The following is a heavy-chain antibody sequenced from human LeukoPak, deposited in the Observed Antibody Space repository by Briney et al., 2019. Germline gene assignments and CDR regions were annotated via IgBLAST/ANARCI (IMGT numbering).Heavy chain of an antibody. CDR3: ARELLWFGAPHYYMDV. CDR2: INPSGGST. V-gene: IGHV1-46*01. CDR1: GYTFTSYY. J-gene: IGHJ6*03. Sequence: ASVKVSCKASGYTFTSYYMHWVRQAPGQGLEWMGIINPSGGSTSYAQKFQGRVTMTRDTSTSTVYMELSSLRSEDTAVYYRARELLWFGAPHYYMDVWGKGTTVTISS. D-gene: IGHD3-10*01.